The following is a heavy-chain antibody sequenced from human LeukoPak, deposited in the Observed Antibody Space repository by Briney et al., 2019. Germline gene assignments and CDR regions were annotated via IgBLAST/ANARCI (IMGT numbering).Heavy chain of an antibody. V-gene: IGHV6-1*01. Sequence: SQTLSLTCAISGDSVSSNSAAWNWIRHSPSRGLEWLGRTYYRSKWFNDYALSVKSRITINPDTSKNQFSLQLNSVTPEDTAVYYCAGGLPLSDIWVDSFNIWGQGTMVTVSS. D-gene: IGHD3-3*02. CDR3: AGGLPLSDIWVDSFNI. J-gene: IGHJ3*02. CDR2: TYYRSKWFN. CDR1: GDSVSSNSAA.